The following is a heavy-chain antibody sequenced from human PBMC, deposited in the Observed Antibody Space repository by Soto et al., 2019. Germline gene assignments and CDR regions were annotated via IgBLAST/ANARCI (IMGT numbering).Heavy chain of an antibody. CDR1: GFTFSSYW. CDR2: IKQDGSEK. V-gene: IGHV3-7*01. J-gene: IGHJ5*02. Sequence: GGSLRLSCAASGFTFSSYWMSWVRQAPGKGLEWVANIKQDGSEKYYVDSVKGRFTISRDNAKNSLYLQMNSLRAEDTAVYYCARDSAGYCSSTSCYGIVPWFDPWGQGTLVTVSS. D-gene: IGHD2-2*01. CDR3: ARDSAGYCSSTSCYGIVPWFDP.